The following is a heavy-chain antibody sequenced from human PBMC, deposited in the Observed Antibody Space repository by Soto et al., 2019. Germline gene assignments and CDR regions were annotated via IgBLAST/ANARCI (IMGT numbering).Heavy chain of an antibody. J-gene: IGHJ5*02. CDR2: ISGSGGST. CDR3: AKGSGIATRRSWFDP. CDR1: GFTFSSYA. V-gene: IGHV3-23*01. D-gene: IGHD6-6*01. Sequence: GGSLRLSCAASGFTFSSYAMSWVRQAPGKGLEWVSAISGSGGSTYYADSVKGRFTISRDNSKNTLYLQMNSLRAEDTAVYYCAKGSGIATRRSWFDPWGQGTLVTVSS.